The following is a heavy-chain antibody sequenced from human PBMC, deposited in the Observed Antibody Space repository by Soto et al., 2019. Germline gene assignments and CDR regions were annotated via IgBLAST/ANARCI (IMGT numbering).Heavy chain of an antibody. J-gene: IGHJ3*02. CDR3: ARGSYYYDSSGYYTGAFDI. Sequence: ASVKVSCKASGYTFTSYYMHWVRQAPGQGLEWMGIINPSGGSTSYAQKFQGRVTMTRDTSASTVYMELSSLRSEDTAVYYCARGSYYYDSSGYYTGAFDIWGQGTMVTVS. D-gene: IGHD3-22*01. CDR1: GYTFTSYY. CDR2: INPSGGST. V-gene: IGHV1-46*01.